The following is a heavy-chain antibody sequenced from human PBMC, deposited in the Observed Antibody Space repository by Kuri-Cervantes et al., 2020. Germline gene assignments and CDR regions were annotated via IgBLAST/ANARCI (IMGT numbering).Heavy chain of an antibody. CDR1: GGSFSGYY. Sequence: SQTLSLTCAVYGGSFSGYYWSWIRQPPGKGLEWIGEINHSGSTNYNPSLKSRVTISVDTSKNQFSLNLSSVTAADTAAYYCARLGDCTDGVCYGYYMDVWGKGTTVTVSS. D-gene: IGHD2-8*01. J-gene: IGHJ6*03. CDR2: INHSGST. CDR3: ARLGDCTDGVCYGYYMDV. V-gene: IGHV4-34*01.